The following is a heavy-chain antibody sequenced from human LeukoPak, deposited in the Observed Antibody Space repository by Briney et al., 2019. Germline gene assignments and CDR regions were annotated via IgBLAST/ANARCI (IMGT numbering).Heavy chain of an antibody. J-gene: IGHJ4*02. V-gene: IGHV3-23*01. CDR3: AKDRGTMIVVVADY. D-gene: IGHD3-22*01. CDR1: GFTFSSYA. Sequence: GGSLRLSCAASGFTFSSYAMSWVRQAPGKGLEWVSAISGSGGSTYYADSVNGRFTISRDNSKNTLYLQMNSLRAEDTAAYYCAKDRGTMIVVVADYWGQGTLVTVSS. CDR2: ISGSGGST.